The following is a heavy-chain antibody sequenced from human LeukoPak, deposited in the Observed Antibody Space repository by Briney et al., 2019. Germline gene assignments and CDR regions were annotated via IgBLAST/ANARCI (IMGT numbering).Heavy chain of an antibody. Sequence: GASVKVSCKASGYTFTGYYMHWVRQAPGQGLEWMGRINPNSGGTNYAQKFQGRVTMTRDTSISTAYMELSRLRSEDTAVYYCAKLEAGRYSSSWYKLDYWGQGTLVTVSS. CDR2: INPNSGGT. J-gene: IGHJ4*02. V-gene: IGHV1-2*06. D-gene: IGHD6-13*01. CDR1: GYTFTGYY. CDR3: AKLEAGRYSSSWYKLDY.